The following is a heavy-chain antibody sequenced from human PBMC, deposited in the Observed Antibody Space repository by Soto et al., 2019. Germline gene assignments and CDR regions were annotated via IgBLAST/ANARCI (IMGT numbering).Heavy chain of an antibody. Sequence: SGGSLRLSCAVSGFTVTNNHMNWVRQAPGKGLEWVSTLYSGGTIDYADSVKDRFTISRDNSENTLYLDMSSLKAEDTAVYFCARGKDGTSYFDYWGQGTLVTDSS. CDR2: LYSGGTI. V-gene: IGHV3-66*01. J-gene: IGHJ4*02. CDR1: GFTVTNNH. CDR3: ARGKDGTSYFDY.